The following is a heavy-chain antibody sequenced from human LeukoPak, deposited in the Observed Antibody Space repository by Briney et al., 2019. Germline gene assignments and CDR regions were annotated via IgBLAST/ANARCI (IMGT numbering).Heavy chain of an antibody. V-gene: IGHV3-66*01. D-gene: IGHD5-18*01. CDR3: ARDPGGYSYGRGAFDY. Sequence: GGSLRLSCAASGFTVSSNYMSWVRQAPGKGLEWVSVIYSGGSTYYADSVKGRFTISRDNSKNTLYLQMNSLRAEDTAVYYCARDPGGYSYGRGAFDYWGQGTLVTVSS. CDR1: GFTVSSNY. J-gene: IGHJ4*02. CDR2: IYSGGST.